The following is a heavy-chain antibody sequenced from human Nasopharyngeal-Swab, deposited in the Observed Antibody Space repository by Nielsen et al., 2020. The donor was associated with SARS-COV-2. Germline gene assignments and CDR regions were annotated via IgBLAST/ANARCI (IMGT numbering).Heavy chain of an antibody. CDR1: GYRFTSYW. Sequence: GGSLRLSCQGSGYRFTSYWIAWVRQMPGKGLESMGLIYPGDSDTRYSPSFQGQVTISVDKSIRSVLLQWSSLKASDTAIYYCARLRDYGGKAYIDYWGQGTQVTVSS. D-gene: IGHD4-23*01. CDR3: ARLRDYGGKAYIDY. V-gene: IGHV5-51*01. CDR2: IYPGDSDT. J-gene: IGHJ4*02.